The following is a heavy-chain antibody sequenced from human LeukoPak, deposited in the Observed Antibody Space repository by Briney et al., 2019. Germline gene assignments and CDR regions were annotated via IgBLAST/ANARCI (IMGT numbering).Heavy chain of an antibody. V-gene: IGHV4-61*02. CDR1: GGSISSGSYY. Sequence: SETLSLTCTVYGGSISSGSYYWSWIRQPARKGLEWIGRIYTSGSTNYNPSLKSRVTISVDTSKNQFSLKLSSVTAADTAVYYCARIPNEWELDYWGQGTLVTVSS. CDR2: IYTSGST. CDR3: ARIPNEWELDY. D-gene: IGHD1-26*01. J-gene: IGHJ4*02.